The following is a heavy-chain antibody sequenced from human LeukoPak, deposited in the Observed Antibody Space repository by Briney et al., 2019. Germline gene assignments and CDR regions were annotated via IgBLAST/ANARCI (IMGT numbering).Heavy chain of an antibody. D-gene: IGHD2-15*01. CDR1: GGSISSYY. CDR2: IYNGGNI. J-gene: IGHJ4*02. Sequence: SETLSLTCTVSGGSISSYYWSWIRQPPGKGLEWIGYIYNGGNINYNPSLKSRVTMSLDTSKNQISLKLNSVTAADTAVYCSGRTCPPVYWGQGTLVTVSS. V-gene: IGHV4-59*01. CDR3: GRTCPPVY.